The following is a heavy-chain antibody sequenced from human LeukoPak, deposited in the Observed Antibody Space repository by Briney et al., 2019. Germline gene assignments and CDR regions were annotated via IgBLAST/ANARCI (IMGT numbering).Heavy chain of an antibody. CDR3: AKDYYYDSSGYTYFDD. V-gene: IGHV3-9*03. D-gene: IGHD3-22*01. CDR1: GFTFNDYA. Sequence: GGSLRLSCVLSGFTFNDYAMHWVRQAPGEGVEWVSGNSWNSGTISYADSVKGRFTISRDNAKNSLYLQMNSLRAEDMAVYYCAKDYYYDSSGYTYFDDWGQGTLVTVSS. J-gene: IGHJ4*02. CDR2: NSWNSGTI.